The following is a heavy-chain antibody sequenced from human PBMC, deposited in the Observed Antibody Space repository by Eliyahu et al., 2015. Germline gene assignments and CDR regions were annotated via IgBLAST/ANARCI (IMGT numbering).Heavy chain of an antibody. CDR2: IYYSGST. D-gene: IGHD4/OR15-4a*01. CDR1: SGSIDTFY. Sequence: QVQLQESGPGLVKPSETLSLTCSLSSGSIDTFYWAWIRQPPGQGLEWLGYIYYSGSTNYNPSPNGRVTMSVDILQNQLSLKMTSVTAADTATYFCARVLLGAGMLYMDVWGRGRTVTVSS. J-gene: IGHJ6*03. V-gene: IGHV4-59*01. CDR3: ARVLLGAGMLYMDV.